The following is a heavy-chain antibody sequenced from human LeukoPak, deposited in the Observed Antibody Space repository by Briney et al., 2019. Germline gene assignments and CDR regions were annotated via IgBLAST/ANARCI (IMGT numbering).Heavy chain of an antibody. D-gene: IGHD1-1*01. J-gene: IGHJ4*02. CDR2: IRSKAYGGTS. CDR1: GFTFGDYA. V-gene: IGHV3-49*04. Sequence: GGSLRLSCTASGFTFGDYAMSWVRQAPGKGQGWVCFIRSKAYGGTSEYAASVKGRFTISTHDSKTIAYLRMNSLKTEDTAVYYCTRGGLERLSFDYWGEGSLGTASS. CDR3: TRGGLERLSFDY.